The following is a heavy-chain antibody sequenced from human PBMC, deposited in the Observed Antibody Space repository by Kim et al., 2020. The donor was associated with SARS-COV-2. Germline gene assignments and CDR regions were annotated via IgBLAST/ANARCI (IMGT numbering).Heavy chain of an antibody. D-gene: IGHD6-13*01. CDR1: GYNFAEYA. Sequence: ASVKVSCKASGYNFAEYAMHWVRQAPGQRLEWMGWISCGNGNTKYSQKLQDRVTITRDTSASMVFMELTSLRSEDTAVYYCARDVSHHWYMGWLEPWGQGTQVTVSS. CDR2: ISCGNGNT. V-gene: IGHV1-3*01. CDR3: ARDVSHHWYMGWLEP. J-gene: IGHJ5*02.